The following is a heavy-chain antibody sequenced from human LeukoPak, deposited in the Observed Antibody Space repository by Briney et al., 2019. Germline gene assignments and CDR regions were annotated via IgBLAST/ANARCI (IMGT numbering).Heavy chain of an antibody. J-gene: IGHJ3*01. Sequence: SETLSLTCAVSGVSISPYYWAWIRQPPGKGLEWIGYIHTSGSNNQYPSLKSRVTISVDKSKNHFSLRLTSVTAADTAVYYCARLSAAAHLGAFDLWGQGTMVTVSS. CDR2: IHTSGSN. V-gene: IGHV4-4*09. D-gene: IGHD2-15*01. CDR3: ARLSAAAHLGAFDL. CDR1: GVSISPYY.